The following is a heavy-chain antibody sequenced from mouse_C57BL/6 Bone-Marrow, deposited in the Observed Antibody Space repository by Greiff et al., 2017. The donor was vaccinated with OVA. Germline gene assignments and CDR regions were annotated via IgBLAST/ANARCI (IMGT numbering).Heavy chain of an antibody. V-gene: IGHV1-59*01. CDR2: IDPSDSYT. CDR3: ARYYDYDGYWYFDV. Sequence: VQLVESGAELVRPGTSVKLSCKASGYTFTSYWMHWVKQRPGQGLEWIGVIDPSDSYTNYNQKFKGKATLTVDTSSSTAYMQLSSLTSEDSAVYYCARYYDYDGYWYFDVWGTGTTVTVSS. D-gene: IGHD2-4*01. CDR1: GYTFTSYW. J-gene: IGHJ1*03.